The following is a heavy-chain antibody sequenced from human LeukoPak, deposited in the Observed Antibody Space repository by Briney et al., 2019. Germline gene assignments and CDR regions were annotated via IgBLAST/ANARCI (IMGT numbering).Heavy chain of an antibody. CDR1: GYTFTSYD. CDR2: INPNSGGT. J-gene: IGHJ4*02. V-gene: IGHV1-2*04. D-gene: IGHD4-17*01. CDR3: ARDRGDYFDY. Sequence: ASVKVSCKASGYTFTSYDINWVRQATGQGLEWMGWINPNSGGTNYAQKFQGWVTMTRDTSISTAYMELSRLRSDDTAVYYCARDRGDYFDYWGQGTLVTVSS.